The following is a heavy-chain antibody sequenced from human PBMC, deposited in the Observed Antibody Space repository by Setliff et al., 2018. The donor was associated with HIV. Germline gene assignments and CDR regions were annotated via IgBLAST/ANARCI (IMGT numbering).Heavy chain of an antibody. V-gene: IGHV1-69*13. CDR2: TIPMFGTA. J-gene: IGHJ4*02. CDR3: ARESACSSTSCPKVLDY. D-gene: IGHD2-2*01. Sequence: SVMVSCKASGGTFGIYGISWVRQAPGQGLEWMGGTIPMFGTANYAQKFQGRVTITADESTNTGYMEPSGLRFEDTAVYYCARESACSSTSCPKVLDYWGQGTLVTVSS. CDR1: GGTFGIYG.